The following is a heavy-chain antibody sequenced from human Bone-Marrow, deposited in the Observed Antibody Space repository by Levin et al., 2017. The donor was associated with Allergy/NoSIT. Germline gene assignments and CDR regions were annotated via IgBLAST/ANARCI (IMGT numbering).Heavy chain of an antibody. D-gene: IGHD1-1*01. CDR2: IGSSSRYI. J-gene: IGHJ6*02. CDR1: GFTFSSYS. CDR3: ARLMGADVTGNPYYYYGMDV. V-gene: IGHV3-21*06. Sequence: GGSLRLSCAASGFTFSSYSMNWVRQVPGKGLEWVSSIGSSSRYIFYGDSVEGRFTVSRDDAKNSLHLQMHSLRAEDTAMYFCARLMGADVTGNPYYYYGMDVWGQGTTVTVSS.